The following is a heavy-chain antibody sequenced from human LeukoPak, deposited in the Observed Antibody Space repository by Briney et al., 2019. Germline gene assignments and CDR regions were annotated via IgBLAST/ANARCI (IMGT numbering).Heavy chain of an antibody. V-gene: IGHV1-3*01. J-gene: IGHJ4*02. CDR1: GYTFTSYA. D-gene: IGHD5-12*01. CDR3: ARGDIVAPFDY. Sequence: ASVKVSCKASGYTFTSYAMHWERQAPGQRLEWMGWINAGNGNTKYSQKFQGRVTITRDTSASTAYMELSSLRSEDTAVYYCARGDIVAPFDYWGQGTLVTVSS. CDR2: INAGNGNT.